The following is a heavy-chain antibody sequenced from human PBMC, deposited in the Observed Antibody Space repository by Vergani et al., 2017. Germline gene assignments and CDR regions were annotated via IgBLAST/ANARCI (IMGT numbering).Heavy chain of an antibody. CDR1: GYSITNYW. Sequence: EVQLVQSGAEVKKPGESLKISCQGSGYSITNYWIAWVRQRPGKGLEWMGIIYAGDSDVRYSPSFQGQVTISADKSISTAYLQWSSLKASDTAMYYCARPLLDSSSLGAFDIWGQGTMVTVSS. J-gene: IGHJ3*02. CDR2: IYAGDSDV. CDR3: ARPLLDSSSLGAFDI. V-gene: IGHV5-51*03. D-gene: IGHD6-13*01.